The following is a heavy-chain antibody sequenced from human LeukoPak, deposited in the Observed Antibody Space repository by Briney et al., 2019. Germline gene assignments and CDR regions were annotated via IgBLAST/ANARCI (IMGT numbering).Heavy chain of an antibody. V-gene: IGHV4-39*01. CDR1: GGSINSNSYY. CDR2: IYYSGST. CDR3: ARPHYDILTGYSTFGP. J-gene: IGHJ5*02. D-gene: IGHD3-9*01. Sequence: SETLSLTCTVSGGSINSNSYYWGWIRQPPGKGLEWIGSIYYSGSTYYNPSLKSRVTISVDTSKNQFSLKLSSVTAADTAVYYCARPHYDILTGYSTFGPWGQGTLVTVSS.